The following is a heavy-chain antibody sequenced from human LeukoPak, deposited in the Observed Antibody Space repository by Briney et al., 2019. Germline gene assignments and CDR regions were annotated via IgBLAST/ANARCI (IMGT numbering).Heavy chain of an antibody. CDR1: VGSISSSDYY. D-gene: IGHD3-22*01. CDR3: ARHSGYYYARDAFDI. Sequence: SETLSLTCTVSVGSISSSDYYWVCIRQPPGKGLEWIGSIYYSGSTYYNPSLKSRVTISVDTSKKQFSLKLSSVTAADTAVYYCARHSGYYYARDAFDIWGRGTMVTVSS. V-gene: IGHV4-39*01. CDR2: IYYSGST. J-gene: IGHJ3*02.